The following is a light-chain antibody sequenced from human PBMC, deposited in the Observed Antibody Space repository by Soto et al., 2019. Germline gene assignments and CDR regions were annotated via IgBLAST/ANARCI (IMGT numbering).Light chain of an antibody. CDR2: GAS. Sequence: EIVMTQSPATLSVSPGERATLSCRASQSVGSNLVWYQQKPGQAPRLLIYGASTRATGIPARFSGSGSGTEFTLTISSLQSEDSAVYFCQQCNNWPTWTFGQGTKV. J-gene: IGKJ1*01. CDR3: QQCNNWPTWT. CDR1: QSVGSN. V-gene: IGKV3D-15*01.